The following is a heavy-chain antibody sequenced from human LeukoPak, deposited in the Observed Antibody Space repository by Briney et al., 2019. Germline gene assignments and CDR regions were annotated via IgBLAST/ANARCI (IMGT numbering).Heavy chain of an antibody. CDR1: GYSISSDYY. CDR3: AAPGGGDSFDI. CDR2: VYRSGST. V-gene: IGHV4-38-2*01. D-gene: IGHD2-15*01. Sequence: PSETLSLNCAVSGYSISSDYYWGWIRQPPGKGLEWIGSVYRSGSTYYKPSLKSRVTISVDTSKNQVSLNLRSVTAADTAVYYCAAPGGGDSFDIWGQGTMVTVSS. J-gene: IGHJ3*02.